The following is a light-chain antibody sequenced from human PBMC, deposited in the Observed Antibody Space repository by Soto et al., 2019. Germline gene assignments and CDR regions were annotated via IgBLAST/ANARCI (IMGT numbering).Light chain of an antibody. CDR2: DAS. CDR1: QDIREY. V-gene: IGKV1-33*01. Sequence: DIQMTQSPSSLSASVGDRVTTTCQASQDIREYLNWYQQKPGKAPKLLLYDASNMETGVPSRFSGSGSRTDFTFTISSLQPEDIATSYCQQYENSPITFGQGTRLEIK. J-gene: IGKJ5*01. CDR3: QQYENSPIT.